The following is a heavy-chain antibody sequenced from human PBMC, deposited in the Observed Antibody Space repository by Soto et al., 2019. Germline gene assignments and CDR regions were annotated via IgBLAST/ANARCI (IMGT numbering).Heavy chain of an antibody. CDR1: GYVFPSYD. J-gene: IGHJ6*03. Sequence: ASVKVSCKASGYVFPSYDITWVRQAPGHGLEWMGWVNPGSGYKGYAQNFQGRVTLTRNMSISTVYMELSSLGSEDTAVYYCARADPRHYYMDVWGKGTTVTVSS. CDR3: ARADPRHYYMDV. CDR2: VNPGSGYK. V-gene: IGHV1-8*01.